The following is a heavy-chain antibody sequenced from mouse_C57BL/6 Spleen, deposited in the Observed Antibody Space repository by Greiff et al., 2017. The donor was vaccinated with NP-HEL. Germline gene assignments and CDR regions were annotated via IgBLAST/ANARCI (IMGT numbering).Heavy chain of an antibody. V-gene: IGHV1-69*01. D-gene: IGHD2-5*01. Sequence: QVQLQQPGAELVMPGASVKLSCKASGYTFTSYWMHWVKQRPGQGLEWIGEIDPSDSYTNYNQKFKGKSTLTVDKSSSTAYMQLSSLTSEDSAVYYCARIHYSNYVSAMDYWGQGTSVTVSS. CDR2: IDPSDSYT. CDR1: GYTFTSYW. J-gene: IGHJ4*01. CDR3: ARIHYSNYVSAMDY.